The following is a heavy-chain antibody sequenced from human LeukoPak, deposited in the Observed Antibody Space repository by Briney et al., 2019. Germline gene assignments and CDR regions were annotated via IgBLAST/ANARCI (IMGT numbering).Heavy chain of an antibody. CDR3: ARGVGGYYYDSSGYEGYFDY. J-gene: IGHJ4*02. Sequence: SETLSLTCTVSGGSISSGGYYWSWIRQHPGTGLEWIGYIYYSGSTYYNPSLKSRVTISVDTSKNQFSLKLSSVTAADTAVYYCARGVGGYYYDSSGYEGYFDYWGQGTLVTVSS. V-gene: IGHV4-30-4*08. CDR1: GGSISSGGYY. D-gene: IGHD3-22*01. CDR2: IYYSGST.